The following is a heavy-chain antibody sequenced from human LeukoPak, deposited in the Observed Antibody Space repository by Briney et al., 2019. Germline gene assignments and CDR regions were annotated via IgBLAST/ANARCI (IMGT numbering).Heavy chain of an antibody. V-gene: IGHV4-30-2*01. Sequence: SQTLSLTCAVSGGSISSGGYSWSWIRQLPGKGLEWIGYIYHSGSTYYNPSLKSRVTISVDRSKNQFSLKLSSVTAADTAVYYCARVSFYCSSTSCSGAYGMDVWGQGTTVTVSS. D-gene: IGHD2-2*01. CDR1: GGSISSGGYS. CDR3: ARVSFYCSSTSCSGAYGMDV. J-gene: IGHJ6*02. CDR2: IYHSGST.